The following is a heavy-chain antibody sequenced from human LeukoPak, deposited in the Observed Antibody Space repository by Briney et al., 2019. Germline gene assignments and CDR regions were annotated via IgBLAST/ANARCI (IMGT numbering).Heavy chain of an antibody. CDR1: GFTFSSYG. J-gene: IGHJ6*03. CDR2: ISSSGSTI. Sequence: PGGSLRLSCAASGFTFSSYGMHWVRQAPGKGLEWVSYISSSGSTIYYADSVKGRFTISRDNAKNSLYLQMNSLRAEDTAVYYCARAKSDSSGYYYVGYYYYYMDVWGKGTTVTISS. CDR3: ARAKSDSSGYYYVGYYYYYMDV. D-gene: IGHD3-22*01. V-gene: IGHV3-48*04.